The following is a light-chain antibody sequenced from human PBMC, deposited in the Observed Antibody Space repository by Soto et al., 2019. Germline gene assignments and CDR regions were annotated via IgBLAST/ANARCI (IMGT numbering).Light chain of an antibody. CDR2: DVD. Sequence: QSALTQPASVSGSPGQSITISCTGTSSDVGGYNSVSWYQLHPGKAPKLILYDVDDRPSGVSYRFSGSKSGNTASLTISGLQAADEADYFCSSFTSSMTNVFGSGTKVTVL. V-gene: IGLV2-14*03. J-gene: IGLJ1*01. CDR1: SSDVGGYNS. CDR3: SSFTSSMTNV.